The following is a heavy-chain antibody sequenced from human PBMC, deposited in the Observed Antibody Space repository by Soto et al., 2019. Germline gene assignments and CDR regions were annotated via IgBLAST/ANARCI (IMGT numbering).Heavy chain of an antibody. CDR3: AKDALPHCSSTSCYFFFPKVDYYYMDV. V-gene: IGHV3-9*01. CDR2: ISWNSGSI. Sequence: GGSLRLSCAASGFTFDDYAMHWVRQAPGKGLEWVSGISWNSGSIGYADSVKGRFTISRDNAKNSLYLQMNSLRAEDTALYYCAKDALPHCSSTSCYFFFPKVDYYYMDVWGKGTTVTVSS. J-gene: IGHJ6*03. CDR1: GFTFDDYA. D-gene: IGHD2-2*01.